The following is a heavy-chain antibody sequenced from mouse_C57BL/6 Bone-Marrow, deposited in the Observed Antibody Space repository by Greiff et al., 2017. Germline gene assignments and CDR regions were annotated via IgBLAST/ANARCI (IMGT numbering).Heavy chain of an antibody. Sequence: VKLVESGPGLVQPSQSLSITCTVSGFSLTSYGVHWVRQSPGKGLEWLGVIWRGGSTAYYAAFISRLSISNDNSKSQVFFKMNSLQADDTAIYYCARETGGAMDYWGQGTSVTVSS. D-gene: IGHD4-1*01. CDR2: IWRGGST. V-gene: IGHV2-2*01. J-gene: IGHJ4*01. CDR3: ARETGGAMDY. CDR1: GFSLTSYG.